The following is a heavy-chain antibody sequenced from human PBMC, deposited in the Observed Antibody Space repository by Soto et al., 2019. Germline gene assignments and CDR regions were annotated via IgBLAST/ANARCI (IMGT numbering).Heavy chain of an antibody. Sequence: GGSLRLSCAASGFTFSSYAMSWVRQAPGKGLEWVSAISGSVGSTYYADSVKGRFTISGDNSKNTMYLQMNSLRAEDTAVYYCAKSFTPYYYGSGSYHNPRAYDAFDIWGQGTMVTVSS. D-gene: IGHD3-10*01. CDR1: GFTFSSYA. CDR3: AKSFTPYYYGSGSYHNPRAYDAFDI. J-gene: IGHJ3*02. V-gene: IGHV3-23*01. CDR2: ISGSVGST.